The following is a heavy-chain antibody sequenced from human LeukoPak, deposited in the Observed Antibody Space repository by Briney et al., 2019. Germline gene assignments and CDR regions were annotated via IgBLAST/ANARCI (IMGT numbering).Heavy chain of an antibody. V-gene: IGHV1-2*02. D-gene: IGHD3-3*02. CDR1: GYTFSDFY. CDR2: ITPKSGDT. J-gene: IGHJ4*02. Sequence: ASVKVSCKVSGYTFSDFYIHWVRQAPGQGLEYVGWITPKSGDTYSPQRFQGRVTMTRDASISTAYMELSSLRSDDTAVYFCARVRLADERAWAYWGQGTLVTVSS. CDR3: ARVRLADERAWAY.